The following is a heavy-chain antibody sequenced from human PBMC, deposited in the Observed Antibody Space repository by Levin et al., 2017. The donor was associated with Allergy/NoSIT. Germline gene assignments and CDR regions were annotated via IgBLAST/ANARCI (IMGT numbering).Heavy chain of an antibody. CDR1: GYSFPSYW. J-gene: IGHJ4*02. Sequence: PGESLKISCKGSGYSFPSYWIGWVRQMPGKGLEWMGIIYPGDYDTRYSPSFQGQVTISVDKSISTAYLQWSSLKASDTAMYYCARHHGSGTTNYGIAFWGQGTLVTVSS. CDR3: ARHHGSGTTNYGIAF. CDR2: IYPGDYDT. V-gene: IGHV5-51*01. D-gene: IGHD3-10*01.